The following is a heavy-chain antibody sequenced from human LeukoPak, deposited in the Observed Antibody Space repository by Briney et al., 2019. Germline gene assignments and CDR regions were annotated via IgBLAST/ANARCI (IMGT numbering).Heavy chain of an antibody. CDR2: IYYSGST. CDR1: GGSISSSSYY. CDR3: ANGCGVGYCSSTSF. J-gene: IGHJ4*02. V-gene: IGHV4-39*07. D-gene: IGHD2-2*01. Sequence: PSETLSLTCTVSGGSISSSSYYWGWIRQPPGKGLEWIGSIYYSGSTYYNPSLKSRVTISVDTSKNQFSLKLSSVTAADTAVYHCANGCGVGYCSSTSFWGQGTLVTVSS.